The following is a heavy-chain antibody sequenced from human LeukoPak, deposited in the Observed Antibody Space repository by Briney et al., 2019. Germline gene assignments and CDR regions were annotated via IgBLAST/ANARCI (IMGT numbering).Heavy chain of an antibody. CDR2: IIPILGIA. CDR3: ASYYSSSWFVNDY. J-gene: IGHJ4*02. V-gene: IGHV1-69*04. CDR1: GGTFSSYA. D-gene: IGHD6-13*01. Sequence: GASVKVSCKASGGTFSSYAISWVRQAPGQGLEWMGRIIPILGIANYAQKFQGRVTITADKSTSTAYMELSSLRSEDTAVYYCASYYSSSWFVNDYWGQGTLVTVSS.